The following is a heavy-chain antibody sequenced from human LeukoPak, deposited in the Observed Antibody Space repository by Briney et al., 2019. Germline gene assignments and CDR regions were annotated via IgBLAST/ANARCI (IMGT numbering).Heavy chain of an antibody. D-gene: IGHD3-10*01. V-gene: IGHV4-59*08. CDR2: VFHTGST. CDR1: GGSIDTYY. J-gene: IGHJ4*02. Sequence: PSETLSLTCTVSGGSIDTYYWNWIRQPPGKGLEWIGYVFHTGSTNYNPSLKSRVTISVDTSKNQFSLKLSSVTAADTAVYYCARQTMVRGRNIDYWGQGTLVTVSS. CDR3: ARQTMVRGRNIDY.